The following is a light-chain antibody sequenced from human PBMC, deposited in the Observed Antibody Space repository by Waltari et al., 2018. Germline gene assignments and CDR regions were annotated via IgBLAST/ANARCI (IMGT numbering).Light chain of an antibody. CDR1: QSVGRS. V-gene: IGKV3-20*01. CDR2: GAT. Sequence: ELVLTQSPGTLSLTPREGAAISCRASQSVGRSLPWYHQKPGQAPRLLIYGATHRATGIPDRFSGSGSGTDFSLTISRLEPEDFAVFYCQHYVRLPATFGQGTKVEIK. CDR3: QHYVRLPAT. J-gene: IGKJ1*01.